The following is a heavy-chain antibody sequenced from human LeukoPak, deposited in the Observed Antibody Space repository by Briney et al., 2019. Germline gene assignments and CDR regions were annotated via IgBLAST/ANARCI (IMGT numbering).Heavy chain of an antibody. CDR3: AKAIWVAATASWFCFDS. V-gene: IGHV1-18*01. CDR1: GYTFTSYG. D-gene: IGHD2-15*01. Sequence: ASVKVSCKASGYTFTSYGISWVRQAPEQGLEWMGWISAYNGNTNYAQKLQGRVTMTTDTSTSTAYMELSSLRSEDTAVYYCAKAIWVAATASWFCFDSWGQGTLVTVSS. J-gene: IGHJ4*02. CDR2: ISAYNGNT.